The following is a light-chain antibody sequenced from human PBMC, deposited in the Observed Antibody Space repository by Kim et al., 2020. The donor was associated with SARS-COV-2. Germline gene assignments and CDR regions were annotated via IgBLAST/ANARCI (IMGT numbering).Light chain of an antibody. Sequence: YAPIAAKVTINSRARQSVGNRLAWIQQKPGRATRVLIYKASNLETGVPARFSGSGSETDFTLTIRNLQPEDIATYYCQQYKSFPCNFGQGTKLEI. J-gene: IGKJ2*02. CDR1: QSVGNR. V-gene: IGKV1-5*03. CDR3: QQYKSFPCN. CDR2: KAS.